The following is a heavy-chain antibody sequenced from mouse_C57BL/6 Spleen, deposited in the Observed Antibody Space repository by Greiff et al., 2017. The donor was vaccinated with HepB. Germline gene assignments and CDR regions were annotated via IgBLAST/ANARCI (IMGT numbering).Heavy chain of an antibody. J-gene: IGHJ2*01. D-gene: IGHD1-1*01. CDR1: GYTFTSYW. V-gene: IGHV1-52*01. CDR2: IDPSDSET. Sequence: QVQLQQPGAELVRPGSSVKLSCKASGYTFTSYWMHWVKQRPIQGLEWIGNIDPSDSETHYNQKFKDKATLTVDKSSSTAYMQLSSLTSEDSAVYYCARWTTVVEDYFDYWGQGTTLTVSS. CDR3: ARWTTVVEDYFDY.